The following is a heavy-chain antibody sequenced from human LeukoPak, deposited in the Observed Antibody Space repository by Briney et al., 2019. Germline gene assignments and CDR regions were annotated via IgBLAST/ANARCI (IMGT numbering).Heavy chain of an antibody. CDR3: ARIRDGSKDYYFDY. CDR2: ITVSGGNT. D-gene: IGHD5-24*01. V-gene: IGHV3-23*01. J-gene: IGHJ4*02. CDR1: GFTFCRQT. Sequence: GGSLRLSLGAPGFTFCRQTLSWVRPAPGEGLDVGFGITVSGGNTYYADSVKGRFTISRDNSKNTLYLQMNSLRAEDTAVYYCARIRDGSKDYYFDYWGQGTLVTVSS.